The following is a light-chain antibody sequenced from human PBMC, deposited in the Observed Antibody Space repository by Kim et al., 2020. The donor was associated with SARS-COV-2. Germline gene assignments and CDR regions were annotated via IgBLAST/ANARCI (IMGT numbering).Light chain of an antibody. CDR2: QDI. J-gene: IGLJ2*01. CDR3: QAWDSGTAVV. Sequence: SYELTQPHSVSVSPGQTASITCSGDELGDKYVFWYQQKPGQSPVLVIYQDIKRPSGIPERFSASNFGNTATLTISGTQATDEADYYCQAWDSGTAVVFGEGTQLTVL. CDR1: ELGDKY. V-gene: IGLV3-1*01.